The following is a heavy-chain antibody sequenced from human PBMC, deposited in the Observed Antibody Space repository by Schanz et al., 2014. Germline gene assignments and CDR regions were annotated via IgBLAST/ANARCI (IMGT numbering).Heavy chain of an antibody. D-gene: IGHD5-12*01. CDR2: MNESHSTI. J-gene: IGHJ4*02. Sequence: EVQLVESGGGLVQPGRSLRLSCAASGFTFSSYGMHWVRQAPGKGLEWVSAMNESHSTIYYADSVRGRFTISRDNAENTLFLQMNSLRAEDTAVYYCARKVVATIGGYYDNWGQGTLVIVSS. CDR1: GFTFSSYG. CDR3: ARKVVATIGGYYDN. V-gene: IGHV3-23*04.